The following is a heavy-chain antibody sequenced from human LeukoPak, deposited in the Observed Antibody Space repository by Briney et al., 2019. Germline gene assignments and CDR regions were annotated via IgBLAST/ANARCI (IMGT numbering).Heavy chain of an antibody. CDR2: INASGTT. D-gene: IGHD4-23*01. J-gene: IGHJ5*02. CDR1: GGSISDYY. V-gene: IGHV4-4*07. Sequence: SETLSLTCSVSGGSISDYYWTWIRQPAGKGLEWIGRINASGTTRYNPSLKSRVTISVDTSKNQFSLKLSSVTAADTAVYYCARHNGRSRWKPFDPWGQGTLVTVSS. CDR3: ARHNGRSRWKPFDP.